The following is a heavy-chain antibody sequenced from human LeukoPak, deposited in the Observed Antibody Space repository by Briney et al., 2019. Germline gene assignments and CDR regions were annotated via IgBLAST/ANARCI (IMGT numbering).Heavy chain of an antibody. Sequence: SETLSLTCTVSGGSISSYYWSWIRQPPGKGLEWIGYIYYSGSTNYNPSLKSRVTISVDTSKNRFSLKLSPVTAADTAVYYCARYRRYCSSTSCYMFDYWGQGTLVTVSS. CDR1: GGSISSYY. J-gene: IGHJ4*02. CDR2: IYYSGST. CDR3: ARYRRYCSSTSCYMFDY. V-gene: IGHV4-59*01. D-gene: IGHD2-2*02.